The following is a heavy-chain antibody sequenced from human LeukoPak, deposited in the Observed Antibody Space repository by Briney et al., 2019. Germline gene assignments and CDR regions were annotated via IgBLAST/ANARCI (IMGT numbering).Heavy chain of an antibody. D-gene: IGHD3-16*02. Sequence: PGGSLRLSCAASGFTFSSYWMTWVRQAPGKGLEWVAYMKQDGSEIYYVDSVKGRFTISRDNANNSLYLQMNSLRAEDTALYYCARGVYQFDYWGQGTLVTDSS. CDR3: ARGVYQFDY. V-gene: IGHV3-7*01. CDR1: GFTFSSYW. J-gene: IGHJ4*02. CDR2: MKQDGSEI.